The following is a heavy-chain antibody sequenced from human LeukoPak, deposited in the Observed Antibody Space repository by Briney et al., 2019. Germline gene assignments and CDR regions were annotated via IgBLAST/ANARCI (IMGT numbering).Heavy chain of an antibody. D-gene: IGHD5-18*01. J-gene: IGHJ4*02. V-gene: IGHV3-11*04. CDR3: ARNAEDTRPHYSDY. CDR1: GFTVSSNY. CDR2: ISRSGSTT. Sequence: GGSLRLSCAASGFTVSSNYMSWVRQAPGKGLEWVSYISRSGSTTYYADSVKGRFTISRDNAKSSLYLQMNSLRAEDTAVYYYARNAEDTRPHYSDYWGQGTLVTVSS.